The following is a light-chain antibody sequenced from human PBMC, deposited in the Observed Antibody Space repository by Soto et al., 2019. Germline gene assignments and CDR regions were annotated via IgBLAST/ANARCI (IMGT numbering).Light chain of an antibody. J-gene: IGLJ1*01. CDR2: VNS. CDR3: SSYTSSDTPDV. CDR1: SSDVGDYKY. V-gene: IGLV2-14*01. Sequence: QYALTQPASVSGSPGQSITISCSGTSSDVGDYKYVSWYQQHPDKAPKLIIFVNSNRPSGISDRFSASKSGNTASLTISGRKAEDEADYYCSSYTSSDTPDVFGTGTKLTFL.